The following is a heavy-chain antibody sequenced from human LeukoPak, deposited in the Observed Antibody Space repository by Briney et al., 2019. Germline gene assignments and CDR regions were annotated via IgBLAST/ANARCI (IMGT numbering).Heavy chain of an antibody. V-gene: IGHV4-61*02. Sequence: SQTLSLTCTVSGGSISSGSYYWSWIRQPAGKGLEWIGRIYTSGSTNYNPSLKSRVIISVDTSKNQFSLKLSSVTAADTAVYYCARDGWNEMPDAFDIWGQGTMVTVSS. CDR1: GGSISSGSYY. J-gene: IGHJ3*02. D-gene: IGHD1-1*01. CDR3: ARDGWNEMPDAFDI. CDR2: IYTSGST.